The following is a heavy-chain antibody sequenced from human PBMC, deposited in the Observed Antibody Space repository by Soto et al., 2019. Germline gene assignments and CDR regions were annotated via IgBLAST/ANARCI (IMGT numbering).Heavy chain of an antibody. CDR3: ASGSMDSIGYYRLNDAFDI. CDR1: GFTFSSYG. D-gene: IGHD3-22*01. CDR2: IWYDGSNK. V-gene: IGHV3-33*01. Sequence: SGGYLRLSCAASGFTFSSYGMHWVRQAPGKGLEWVAVIWYDGSNKYYADSVKGRFTISRDNSKNTLYLQMNSLRAEDTAVYYCASGSMDSIGYYRLNDAFDICGQGTMVTVSS. J-gene: IGHJ3*02.